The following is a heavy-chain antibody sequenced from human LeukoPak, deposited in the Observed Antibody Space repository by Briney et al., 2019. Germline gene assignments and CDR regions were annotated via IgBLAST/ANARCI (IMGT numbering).Heavy chain of an antibody. V-gene: IGHV3-48*01. J-gene: IGHJ3*02. CDR3: ARDSVVRDAFDI. CDR2: ISSSSSTI. D-gene: IGHD2-15*01. Sequence: PGGSLRLSCAASGYTFSSYSMNWVRQAPGKGLEWVSYISSSSSTIYYADSVEGRFTISRDNAKNSLYLQMNSLRAEDTAVYYCARDSVVRDAFDIWGQGTMVTVSS. CDR1: GYTFSSYS.